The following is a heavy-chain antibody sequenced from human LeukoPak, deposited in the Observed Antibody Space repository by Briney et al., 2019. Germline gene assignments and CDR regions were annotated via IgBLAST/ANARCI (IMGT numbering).Heavy chain of an antibody. J-gene: IGHJ6*03. CDR3: AGVGVPHFYYYMDV. CDR1: GYTFISYA. Sequence: GASVKVSCKTSGYTFISYAMNWVRQAPGQGLEWMGWINTNTGNPTYAQGFTGRFVFSLDTSVSTAYLQITSLKAEDTAVYYCAGVGVPHFYYYMDVWGKGTTVTVSS. V-gene: IGHV7-4-1*02. CDR2: INTNTGNP.